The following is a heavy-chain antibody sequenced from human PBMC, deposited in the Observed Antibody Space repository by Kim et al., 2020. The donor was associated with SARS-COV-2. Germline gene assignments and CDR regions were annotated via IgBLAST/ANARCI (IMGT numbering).Heavy chain of an antibody. D-gene: IGHD6-13*01. J-gene: IGHJ4*02. Sequence: SVKGRLTISRDNSKNTLYLQMNSLRAEDTAVYYCAKAPIAAAGTEYYFDYWGQGTLVTVSS. V-gene: IGHV3-23*01. CDR3: AKAPIAAAGTEYYFDY.